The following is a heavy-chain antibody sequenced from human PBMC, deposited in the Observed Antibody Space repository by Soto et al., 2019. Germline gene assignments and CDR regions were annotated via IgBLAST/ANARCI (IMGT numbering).Heavy chain of an antibody. V-gene: IGHV1-69*01. Sequence: QVQLVQSGAEVKKPGSSVKVSCKASGGTFSSYAISWVRQAPGQGLEWMGGIIAILGKANYAEKFQGRVTITADESTSTAYMELSSLRSEDTGVYYCARERGGAIIVGVTGTFAVWGKGTLVTVSS. CDR2: IIAILGKA. CDR3: ARERGGAIIVGVTGTFAV. CDR1: GGTFSSYA. J-gene: IGHJ3*01. D-gene: IGHD3-22*01.